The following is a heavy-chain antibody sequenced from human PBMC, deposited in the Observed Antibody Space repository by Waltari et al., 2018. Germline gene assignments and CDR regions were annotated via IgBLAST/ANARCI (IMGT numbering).Heavy chain of an antibody. CDR1: GGTFSTYT. CDR2: IIPIFDKS. V-gene: IGHV1-69*12. D-gene: IGHD1-26*01. J-gene: IGHJ3*01. CDR3: ARDGNHGAFEV. Sequence: QVQLIQSGAEVKRPGSSVRVSCKVSGGTFSTYTLSWVRQAPGQGLEWMGGIIPIFDKSNYVQRFQRRVTFPADESTSTTYMELSSLKSDDTAVYYCARDGNHGAFEVWGQGTMVTVSS.